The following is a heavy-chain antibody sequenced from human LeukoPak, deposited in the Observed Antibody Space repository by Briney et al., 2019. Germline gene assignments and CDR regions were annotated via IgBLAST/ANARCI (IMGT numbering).Heavy chain of an antibody. CDR2: ILYDGSNK. CDR1: GFTFSTYA. D-gene: IGHD6-19*01. J-gene: IGHJ4*02. CDR3: ARDLGGSGWSLGAY. V-gene: IGHV3-30*04. Sequence: GRSLRLSCSASGFTFSTYAMHWVRQTPGKGLEWAALILYDGSNKYYADSVKGRFTISRDNSKKMLYLQMSSLRPEDTAVYYCARDLGGSGWSLGAYWGQGTLVTVSS.